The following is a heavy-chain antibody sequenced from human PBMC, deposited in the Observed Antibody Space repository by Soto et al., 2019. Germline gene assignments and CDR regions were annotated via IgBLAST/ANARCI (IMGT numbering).Heavy chain of an antibody. D-gene: IGHD1-1*01. CDR3: ATGSFTSTGGRIGYHYNAMDV. V-gene: IGHV1-69*13. Sequence: ASVKVSCKSSGGTFSSHSINWVRQAPGQGLEWMGGIIPIFGPANFAKNFQGRVTITADESTTTAYMELSSLTSEDTAVYYCATGSFTSTGGRIGYHYNAMDVWGQGTTVTVSS. J-gene: IGHJ6*02. CDR2: IIPIFGPA. CDR1: GGTFSSHS.